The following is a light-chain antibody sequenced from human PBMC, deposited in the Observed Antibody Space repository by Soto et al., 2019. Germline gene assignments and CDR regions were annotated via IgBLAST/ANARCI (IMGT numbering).Light chain of an antibody. CDR1: QSISGS. CDR3: QQSYTTPIT. V-gene: IGKV1-39*01. Sequence: DILITRSPSSLHGSVGDRVTITCRASQSISGSLNWYQQKPGKAPKLLIYAAFSLQSGVPSRFSGSGSGTDFTLTISSLQPEDFATYYCQQSYTTPITFGQGTRLEIK. CDR2: AAF. J-gene: IGKJ5*01.